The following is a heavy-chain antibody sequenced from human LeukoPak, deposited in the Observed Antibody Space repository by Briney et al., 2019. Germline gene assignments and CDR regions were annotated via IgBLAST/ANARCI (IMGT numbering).Heavy chain of an antibody. Sequence: GRSLRLSCAASGFTFSSYGMHWVRQAPGKGLEWVSGISGSGDNTLYADSVKGRFTISRDNSKNTLYLEMNSLRAEDTAIYYCAKMKGHPLPKYYMDVWGQGTTVTVSS. D-gene: IGHD1-26*01. CDR1: GFTFSSYG. CDR3: AKMKGHPLPKYYMDV. V-gene: IGHV3-23*01. CDR2: ISGSGDNT. J-gene: IGHJ6*01.